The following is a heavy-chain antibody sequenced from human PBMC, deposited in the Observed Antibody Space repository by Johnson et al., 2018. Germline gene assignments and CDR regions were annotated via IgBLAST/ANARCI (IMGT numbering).Heavy chain of an antibody. CDR1: GYSIRNNY. CDR2: IYNNGAT. CDR3: ARGAHYFDY. V-gene: IGHV4-59*01. Sequence: QVQLQESGPGLVKXSGTXSLXCSVSGYSIRNNYWMWIRQPPGKGLEWIGSIYNNGATNYNPSPKSRLTMSMDTSKNSFSLKLNSVAAADTAVYYCARGAHYFDYWGHGSLVTVSS. J-gene: IGHJ4*01.